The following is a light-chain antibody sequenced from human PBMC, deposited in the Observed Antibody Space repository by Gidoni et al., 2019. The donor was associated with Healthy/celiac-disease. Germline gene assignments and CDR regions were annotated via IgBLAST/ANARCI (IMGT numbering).Light chain of an antibody. J-gene: IGKJ1*01. CDR3: QQRSNWWT. V-gene: IGKV3-11*01. CDR1: KSVSSY. CDR2: DAS. Sequence: EFVLTQSPATLSLSPGERPTLSCSASKSVSSYLAWYQQKPGQAPRLLIYDASNRATGIPARFSGRGAGTDITLTSSSLEPEDFAVYYCQQRSNWWTFGQGTKVEIK.